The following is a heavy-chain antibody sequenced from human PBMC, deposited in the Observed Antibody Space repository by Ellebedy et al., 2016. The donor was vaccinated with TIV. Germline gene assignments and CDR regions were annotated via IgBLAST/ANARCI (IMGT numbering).Heavy chain of an antibody. V-gene: IGHV3-66*04. CDR3: SRHTDYALDY. J-gene: IGHJ4*02. CDR2: IYAGTTT. D-gene: IGHD4-17*01. CDR1: GFTVSSKY. Sequence: GESLKISCAASGFTVSSKYMSWVRQAPGKGLEWVSVIYAGTTTYYVDSVKGRFTISRDNSKNTLYLQMSSLRAEDTAVYYCSRHTDYALDYWGQGALVTVSS.